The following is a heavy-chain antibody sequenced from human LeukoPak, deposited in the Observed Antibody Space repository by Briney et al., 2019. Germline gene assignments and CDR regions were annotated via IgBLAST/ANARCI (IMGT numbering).Heavy chain of an antibody. J-gene: IGHJ4*02. V-gene: IGHV4-4*07. Sequence: PSETLSLTCTVSGGSISSYYWSWIRQPAGKGLEWIGRIYSSGSTNYNPSLKSRVTMSVDTSNNQFSLKLRSVTAADTAVYYCARDMAVAGYFDYWGQGTLVTVSS. CDR1: GGSISSYY. CDR3: ARDMAVAGYFDY. D-gene: IGHD6-19*01. CDR2: IYSSGST.